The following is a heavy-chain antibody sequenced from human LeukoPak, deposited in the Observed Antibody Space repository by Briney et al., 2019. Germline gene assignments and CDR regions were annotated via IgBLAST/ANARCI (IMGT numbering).Heavy chain of an antibody. CDR2: ISGSGGST. J-gene: IGHJ4*02. V-gene: IGHV3-23*01. CDR3: AKCRGYYGSGSYSLLGY. D-gene: IGHD3-10*01. CDR1: GFTFSSYA. Sequence: QPGGSLRLSCAASGFTFSSYAMSWVRQAPGKGLEWVSAISGSGGSTYYADSVKGRFTIFRDNSKNTLYLQMNSLRAEDTAVYYCAKCRGYYGSGSYSLLGYWGQGTLVTVSS.